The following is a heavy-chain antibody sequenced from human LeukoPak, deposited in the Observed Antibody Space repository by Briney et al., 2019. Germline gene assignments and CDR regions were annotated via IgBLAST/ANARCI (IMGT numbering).Heavy chain of an antibody. Sequence: GGSLRLSCAASGFTFSSYAMSWVRQAPGKGLEWVSAISGSGGSTYYADSVKGRFTISRDNSKNTLYLQMNSLRAEDTAVYYCAKDWFPFIAVAGTGDYWGQGTLVTVSS. J-gene: IGHJ4*02. CDR3: AKDWFPFIAVAGTGDY. CDR1: GFTFSSYA. D-gene: IGHD6-19*01. CDR2: ISGSGGST. V-gene: IGHV3-23*01.